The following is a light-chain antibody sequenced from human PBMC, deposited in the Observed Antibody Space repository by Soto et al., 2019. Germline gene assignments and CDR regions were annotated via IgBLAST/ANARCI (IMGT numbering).Light chain of an antibody. CDR2: DVS. CDR3: CSYAGSFSYV. J-gene: IGLJ1*01. Sequence: QSALTQPRSVSRSPGQSVTISCTGTSSDVGGYNYVSWYQQHPGKASKLMIYDVSKRPSGVPDRFSGSKSGNTASLTISGLQAEDEADYYCCSYAGSFSYVFGTGTKLTVL. V-gene: IGLV2-11*01. CDR1: SSDVGGYNY.